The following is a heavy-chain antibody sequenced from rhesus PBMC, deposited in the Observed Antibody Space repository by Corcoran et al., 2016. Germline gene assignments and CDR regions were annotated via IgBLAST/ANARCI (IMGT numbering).Heavy chain of an antibody. D-gene: IGHD1-26*01. Sequence: QVQLPESGPGLVKPSETLSLTCAVSGSSIIRGYALTWIRQPPGQGLEWIGYVGGYYNPSLKSRVTISKDTSKNQFSLKLTSVTAADTAVYYCASGLNYGAPNYGLDSWGQGVVVTVSS. J-gene: IGHJ6*01. CDR2: VGG. CDR1: GSSIIRGYA. CDR3: ASGLNYGAPNYGLDS. V-gene: IGHV4-127*01.